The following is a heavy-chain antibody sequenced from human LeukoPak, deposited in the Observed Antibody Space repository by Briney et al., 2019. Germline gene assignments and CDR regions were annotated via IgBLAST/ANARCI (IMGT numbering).Heavy chain of an antibody. D-gene: IGHD5-12*01. CDR3: ARDAGNSGYDLLDF. J-gene: IGHJ4*02. Sequence: GSPRLSSAASGFTIINFWMTWARQAPGKGLEWVADMRQDGSEKFYVDSVEGRFTISRDNAKSSLYLQMNSLRVEDTAVYYCARDAGNSGYDLLDFWGQGTLVTVSS. CDR1: GFTIINFW. CDR2: MRQDGSEK. V-gene: IGHV3-7*04.